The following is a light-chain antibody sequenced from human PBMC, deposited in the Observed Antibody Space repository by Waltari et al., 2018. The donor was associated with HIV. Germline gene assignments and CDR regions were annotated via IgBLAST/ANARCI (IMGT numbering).Light chain of an antibody. J-gene: IGLJ3*02. Sequence: QSVLTQPTSASGTPGQRVTISCSGSNFNIGRPLVYWYQQFPGSAPKLLISTNSQRPSGVPDRFSGSKSGTSASLAISGLRSEDEADYYCAVWDDSLTGRVFGGGTKLTVL. V-gene: IGLV1-47*01. CDR1: NFNIGRPL. CDR3: AVWDDSLTGRV. CDR2: TNS.